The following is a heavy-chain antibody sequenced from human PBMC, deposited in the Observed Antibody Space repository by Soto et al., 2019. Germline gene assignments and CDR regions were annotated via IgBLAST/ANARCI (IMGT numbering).Heavy chain of an antibody. CDR2: ISYDGSNK. CDR3: ARDRIAAAVIGPDY. V-gene: IGHV3-30-3*01. D-gene: IGHD6-13*01. CDR1: GFTFSSYA. J-gene: IGHJ4*02. Sequence: PGGSLRLSCAASGFTFSSYAMHWVRQAPGKGLEWVAVISYDGSNKYYADSVKGRFTISRDNSKNTLYLQMNSLRAEDTAVYYCARDRIAAAVIGPDYWGQGTLVTVSS.